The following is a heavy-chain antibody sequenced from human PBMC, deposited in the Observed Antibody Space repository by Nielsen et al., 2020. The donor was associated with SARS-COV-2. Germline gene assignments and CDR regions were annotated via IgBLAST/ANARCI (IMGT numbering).Heavy chain of an antibody. CDR3: ARESVIAAQFDP. CDR2: IIPIFGTA. D-gene: IGHD6-6*01. V-gene: IGHV1-69*13. J-gene: IGHJ5*02. CDR1: GGTFSSYA. Sequence: SVKVSCKASGGTFSSYAISWVRQAPGQGLEWMGGIIPIFGTANYAQKFQGRVTITADESTGTAYMELSSLRSEDTAVYYCARESVIAAQFDPWGQGTLVTVSS.